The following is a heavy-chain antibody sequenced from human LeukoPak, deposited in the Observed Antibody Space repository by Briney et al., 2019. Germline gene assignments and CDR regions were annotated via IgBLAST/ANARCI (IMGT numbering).Heavy chain of an antibody. CDR2: IKQDGSQK. CDR1: GFTFSTSW. Sequence: PGGSLRLSCAASGFTFSTSWMSWVRQAPGKGLEWVASIKQDGSQKYYVDSVKGRFTISRDNAKNSLYLEMNSLRAEDTAMYYCARDTDFEYWGHGTLVTVSS. CDR3: ARDTDFEY. V-gene: IGHV3-7*05. J-gene: IGHJ4*01.